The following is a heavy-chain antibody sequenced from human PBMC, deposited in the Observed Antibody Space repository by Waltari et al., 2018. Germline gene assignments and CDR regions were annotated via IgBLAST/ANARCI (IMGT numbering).Heavy chain of an antibody. CDR3: ARGSRLYYYYYGMDV. CDR2: INPNSGGT. CDR1: GYTFTGYY. V-gene: IGHV1-2*06. J-gene: IGHJ6*02. Sequence: QVQLVQSGAEVKKPGASVKVSCKASGYTFTGYYMHWVRQAPGQGLEWMGRINPNSGGTNYAQKFQGRVTMTRDTSISTAYMELSRLRSDDTAVYYCARGSRLYYYYYGMDVWGQGTTVTVSS.